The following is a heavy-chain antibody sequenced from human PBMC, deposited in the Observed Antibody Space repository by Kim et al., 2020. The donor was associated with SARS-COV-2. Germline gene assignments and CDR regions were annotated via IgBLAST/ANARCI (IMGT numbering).Heavy chain of an antibody. J-gene: IGHJ4*02. CDR2: ISNNIGAYT. CDR1: GFTFSSYA. Sequence: GGSLRLSCSVSGFTFSSYAIHWVRQAPGKGLQYISGISNNIGAYTHYADSVRGRFTVSRDNSKNTLYLQMSSLRGEDTAVYYCVKFSNSESVFDYWGQGTLVTVSS. CDR3: VKFSNSESVFDY. D-gene: IGHD7-27*01. V-gene: IGHV3-64D*06.